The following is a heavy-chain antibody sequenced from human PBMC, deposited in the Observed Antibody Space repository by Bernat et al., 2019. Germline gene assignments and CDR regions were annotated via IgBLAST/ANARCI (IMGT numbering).Heavy chain of an antibody. CDR2: IYYSGRT. CDR1: GGSISTSSYY. Sequence: QLQLQESGPGLVKPSETLSLTCTVSGGSISTSSYYWGWIRQPPGKGLGWIGSIYYSGRTYDNPSLKSRVTISVDTSKNQFSLKLSFVTAADTAVYYCARLLYDRSGYYYFDNWGQGTLVTVSS. CDR3: ARLLYDRSGYYYFDN. V-gene: IGHV4-39*01. D-gene: IGHD3-22*01. J-gene: IGHJ4*02.